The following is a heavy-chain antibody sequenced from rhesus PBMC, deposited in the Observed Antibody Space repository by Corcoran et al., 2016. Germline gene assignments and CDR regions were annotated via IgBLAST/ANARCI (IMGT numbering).Heavy chain of an antibody. D-gene: IGHD3-34*01. V-gene: IGHV3-184*01. J-gene: IGHJ4*01. CDR2: IRSKAYGWTA. CDR1: GFTFSDYY. CDR3: TTGVITYFDY. Sequence: EVQLVESGGGLVQPGGSLRLSCAASGFTFSDYYMYWVRQAPGKGLEWVGFIRSKAYGWTAEYAASVKGRFTISRDDSKSIAYLQMSSLKTEDTAVYYCTTGVITYFDYWGQGVLVTVSS.